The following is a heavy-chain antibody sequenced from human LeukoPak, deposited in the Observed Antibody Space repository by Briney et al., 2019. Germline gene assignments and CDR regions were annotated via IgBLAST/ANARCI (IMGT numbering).Heavy chain of an antibody. J-gene: IGHJ6*03. CDR3: ARDFDFWSGYYRPFYYYYYYMDV. D-gene: IGHD3-3*01. CDR1: GDSISSSNSY. CDR2: IYYSGNT. V-gene: IGHV4-39*02. Sequence: SETLSLTCTVSGDSISSSNSYWGWIRQPPGKGLEWIGSIYYSGNTYYNASLKSRVTISVDTSKNQFSLKLSSVTAADTAVYYCARDFDFWSGYYRPFYYYYYYMDVWGKGTTVTVSS.